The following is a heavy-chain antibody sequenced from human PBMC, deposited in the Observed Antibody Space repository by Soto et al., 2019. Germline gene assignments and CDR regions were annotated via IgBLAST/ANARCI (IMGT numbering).Heavy chain of an antibody. V-gene: IGHV1-46*01. J-gene: IGHJ4*02. D-gene: IGHD6-13*01. CDR2: INPLPTSGST. Sequence: ASVKVSCKASGYTFTGYYIHWVRQAPGQGLEWMAIINPLPTSGSTNYAQEFQGRVTVTRDTSTSTVYMELNSLRSDDTAIYYCARDLAAAAYWGQGTLVTVSS. CDR3: ARDLAAAAY. CDR1: GYTFTGYY.